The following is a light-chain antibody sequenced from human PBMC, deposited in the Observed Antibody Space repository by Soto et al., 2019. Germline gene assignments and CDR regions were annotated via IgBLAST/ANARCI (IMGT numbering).Light chain of an antibody. J-gene: IGLJ3*02. Sequence: QPVLTQSSSASASLGSSVKLTCTLSSGHSCYIIAWHQQQPGKAPRYLMKLEGSGSYNKGSGVPDRFSGSSSGADRYLTISNLQFEDEADYYCETWDSNTRVFGGGTQLTVL. CDR2: LEGSGSY. CDR1: SGHSCYI. V-gene: IGLV4-60*02. CDR3: ETWDSNTRV.